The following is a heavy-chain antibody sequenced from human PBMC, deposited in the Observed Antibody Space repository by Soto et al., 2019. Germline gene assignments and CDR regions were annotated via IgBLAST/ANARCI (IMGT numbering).Heavy chain of an antibody. CDR3: ARRFDP. Sequence: GASVKVSCKASGYTFTSYSMHWVRQAPGQRLEWMGWINVGNGNTDHSQKFQGRVTITRDTSASTIYMELSSLRSEDTAVYYCARRFDPWGQGTLVTVSS. V-gene: IGHV1-3*01. CDR1: GYTFTSYS. CDR2: INVGNGNT. J-gene: IGHJ5*02.